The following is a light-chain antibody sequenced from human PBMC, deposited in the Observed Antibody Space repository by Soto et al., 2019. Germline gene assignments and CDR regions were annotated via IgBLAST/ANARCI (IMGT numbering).Light chain of an antibody. Sequence: QSALTQPASVSGSPGQSVTISCAGTSSDVGGYNFVSWYQQHPGKAPHLMIYDVSSRPSGVSNRFSGSKSGNTASLTISGLQAEDEADYYCSSYTSSYTYVFGTGTKLTVL. CDR2: DVS. J-gene: IGLJ1*01. CDR3: SSYTSSYTYV. V-gene: IGLV2-14*03. CDR1: SSDVGGYNF.